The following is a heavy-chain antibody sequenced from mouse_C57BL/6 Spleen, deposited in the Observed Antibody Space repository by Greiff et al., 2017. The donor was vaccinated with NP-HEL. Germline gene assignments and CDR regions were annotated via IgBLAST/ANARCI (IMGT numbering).Heavy chain of an antibody. Sequence: VQLKESGPELVKPGASVKIPCKASGYTFTDYNMDWVKQSHGKSLEWIGDINPNNGGTIYNQKFKGKATLTVDKSSSTAYMELRSLTSEDTAVYYCASSYYGSSNWYFDVWGTGTTVTVSS. D-gene: IGHD1-1*01. CDR1: GYTFTDYN. CDR2: INPNNGGT. V-gene: IGHV1-18*01. CDR3: ASSYYGSSNWYFDV. J-gene: IGHJ1*03.